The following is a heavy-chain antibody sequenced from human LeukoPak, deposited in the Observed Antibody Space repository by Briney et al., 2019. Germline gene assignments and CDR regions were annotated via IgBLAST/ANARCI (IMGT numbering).Heavy chain of an antibody. CDR3: ARDHTNYDFWSGYYTWHWFDP. CDR1: GGSISSYY. J-gene: IGHJ5*02. D-gene: IGHD3-3*01. V-gene: IGHV4-59*01. CDR2: SYYSGST. Sequence: KSSETLSLTCTVSGGSISSYYWSWIRQPPGKGLEWIGSSYYSGSTNYNPSLKSRVTISVDTSKNQFSLKLSSVTAADTAVYYCARDHTNYDFWSGYYTWHWFDPWGQGTLVTVSS.